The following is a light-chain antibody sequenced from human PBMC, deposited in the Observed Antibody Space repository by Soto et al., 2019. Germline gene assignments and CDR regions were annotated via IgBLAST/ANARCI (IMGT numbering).Light chain of an antibody. CDR3: QQYNSWLWT. V-gene: IGKV3-15*01. Sequence: EIVLTQSPATLSLSPGEIAIPYYRASQSVSSYLAWYQQKPGQAPRLLIYGASTRATGIPARFSGSWSGTEFTLIISSLQSEDAAVYYCQQYNSWLWTLGQGTKVDIK. J-gene: IGKJ1*01. CDR1: QSVSSY. CDR2: GAS.